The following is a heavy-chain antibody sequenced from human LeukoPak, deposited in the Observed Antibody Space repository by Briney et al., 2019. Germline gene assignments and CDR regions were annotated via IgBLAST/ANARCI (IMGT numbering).Heavy chain of an antibody. Sequence: SETLSLTCTVSGGSISSYYWSWIRQPPGKGLEWIGYIYYSGNTNYNPSLKSRLTMSADRSRNQFSLKLNSVTAADTADYYCARINWNYFDYWGQGILVTVSS. V-gene: IGHV4-59*08. D-gene: IGHD1-1*01. J-gene: IGHJ4*02. CDR2: IYYSGNT. CDR1: GGSISSYY. CDR3: ARINWNYFDY.